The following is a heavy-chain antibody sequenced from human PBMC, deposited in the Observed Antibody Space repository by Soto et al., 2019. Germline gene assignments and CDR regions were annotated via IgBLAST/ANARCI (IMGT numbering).Heavy chain of an antibody. CDR2: ISGYNGNT. CDR3: AREGQATYYYYGMDV. CDR1: GYTFTNYG. J-gene: IGHJ6*04. V-gene: IGHV1-18*01. Sequence: QVQVVQSGDEVKKPGASVKVSCKASGYTFTNYGFSWVRQAPGQGLEWMGWISGYNGNTKYAEKFQGRVTMTTDTSTSTAHMELRSLRSDDTAVYYCAREGQATYYYYGMDVWGKGTAVTVS.